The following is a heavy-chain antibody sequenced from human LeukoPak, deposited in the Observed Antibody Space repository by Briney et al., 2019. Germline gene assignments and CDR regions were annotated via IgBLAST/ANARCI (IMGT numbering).Heavy chain of an antibody. J-gene: IGHJ4*02. Sequence: SETLSLTCTVSGGSISSGGYYWSWICQHPGKGLEWIGYIYYSGSTYYNPSLKSRVTISVDTSKNQFSLKLSSVTAADTAVYYCATHGRITMVRGASAVGFDYWGQGTLVTVSS. CDR2: IYYSGST. V-gene: IGHV4-31*03. D-gene: IGHD3-10*01. CDR3: ATHGRITMVRGASAVGFDY. CDR1: GGSISSGGYY.